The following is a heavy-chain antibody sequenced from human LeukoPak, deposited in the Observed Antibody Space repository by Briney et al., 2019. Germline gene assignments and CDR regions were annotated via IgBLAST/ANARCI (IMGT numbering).Heavy chain of an antibody. CDR1: GGSISSSSYY. V-gene: IGHV4-39*01. Sequence: PSETLSLTCTVSGGSISSSSYYWGWIRQPPGKGLEWIGSIYYSGSTYYNPSLKSRVTISVDTSKNQFSLKLSSVTAADTAVYYCARRLGLGYYFDYWGQGTLVTVSS. CDR2: IYYSGST. J-gene: IGHJ4*02. D-gene: IGHD7-27*01. CDR3: ARRLGLGYYFDY.